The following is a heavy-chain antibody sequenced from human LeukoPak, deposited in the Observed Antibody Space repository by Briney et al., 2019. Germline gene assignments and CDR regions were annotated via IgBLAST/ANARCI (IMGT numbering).Heavy chain of an antibody. CDR1: GFTFSDYY. J-gene: IGHJ3*02. CDR2: ISSSGSTK. CDR3: ARWGGSGTFWDGFDI. V-gene: IGHV3-11*04. Sequence: PGGSLRLSCAASGFTFSDYYMSWIRQAPGKGLEWVSYISSSGSTKYYADSVKGRFTISRDNAKNSLYLQMNSLRVEDTAVYYCARWGGSGTFWDGFDIWGQGTMVTVSS. D-gene: IGHD3-10*01.